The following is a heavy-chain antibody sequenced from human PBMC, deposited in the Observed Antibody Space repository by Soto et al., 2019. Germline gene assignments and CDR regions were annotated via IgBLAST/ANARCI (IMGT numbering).Heavy chain of an antibody. CDR2: IYYSGST. Sequence: PSETLSLTCTVPGGSVNNNAYSWSWIRQHPGKGLEWIGYIYYSGSTYYNPSLKSRVTISVDTSKNQFSLKLSSVTAADTAVYYCARDTRYRVDSSGQLNTNWFDPWGQGTLVTVSS. CDR1: GGSVNNNAYS. J-gene: IGHJ5*02. CDR3: ARDTRYRVDSSGQLNTNWFDP. D-gene: IGHD3-22*01. V-gene: IGHV4-31*03.